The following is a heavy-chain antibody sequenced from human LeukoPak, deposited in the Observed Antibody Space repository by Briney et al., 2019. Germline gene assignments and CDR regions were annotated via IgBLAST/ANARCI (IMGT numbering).Heavy chain of an antibody. CDR2: ISAYNGNT. V-gene: IGHV1-18*01. CDR3: ARVEPRYCSGGSCYLFY. J-gene: IGHJ4*02. CDR1: GFRFTSYD. D-gene: IGHD2-15*01. Sequence: ASVKVSCKASGFRFTSYDINWVRQASGQGLEWMGWISAYNGNTNYAQKLQGRVTMTTDTSTSTAYMELRSLRSDDTAVYYCARVEPRYCSGGSCYLFYWGQGTLVTVSS.